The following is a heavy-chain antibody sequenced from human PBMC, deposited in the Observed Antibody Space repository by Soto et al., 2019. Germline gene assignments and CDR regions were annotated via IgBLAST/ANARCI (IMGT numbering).Heavy chain of an antibody. V-gene: IGHV1-69*13. J-gene: IGHJ6*02. CDR1: GGTFNSYA. Sequence: SVKVSCKASGGTFNSYAISWVRQAPGQGLEWMGGIIPIFGTANYAQKFQGRVTITADESTSTAYMELSSLRSEDTAVYYCASGIAAAGTIDSYGMDVWGQGTTVTVSS. CDR2: IIPIFGTA. CDR3: ASGIAAAGTIDSYGMDV. D-gene: IGHD6-13*01.